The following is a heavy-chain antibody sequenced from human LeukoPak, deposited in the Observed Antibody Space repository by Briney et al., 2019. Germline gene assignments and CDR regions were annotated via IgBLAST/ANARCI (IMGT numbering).Heavy chain of an antibody. CDR3: ARDNAGSGWVY. J-gene: IGHJ4*02. CDR1: GFIFSDYW. D-gene: IGHD6-19*01. CDR2: IKVDGIEK. Sequence: GGSLRLSCVASGFIFSDYWMSWVRQAPGKGPEWVANIKVDGIEKYYADSVKGRFIISRDNAKNSLYLQMNSLRAEDTAVYYCARDNAGSGWVYWGQGTLVTVSS. V-gene: IGHV3-7*04.